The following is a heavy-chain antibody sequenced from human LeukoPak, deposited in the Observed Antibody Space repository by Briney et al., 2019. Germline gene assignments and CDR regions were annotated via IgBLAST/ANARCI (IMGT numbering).Heavy chain of an antibody. CDR1: GGTFSSYA. J-gene: IGHJ4*02. Sequence: GASVKVSCKASGGTFSSYAISWVRQAPGQGLEWMGGIIPIFGTANYAQKFQGRVTITADESTSTAYMELSSLRSEDTAVYYCANIGPFRFIVVVPAAHGYWGQGTLVTVSS. CDR3: ANIGPFRFIVVVPAAHGY. V-gene: IGHV1-69*13. D-gene: IGHD2-2*01. CDR2: IIPIFGTA.